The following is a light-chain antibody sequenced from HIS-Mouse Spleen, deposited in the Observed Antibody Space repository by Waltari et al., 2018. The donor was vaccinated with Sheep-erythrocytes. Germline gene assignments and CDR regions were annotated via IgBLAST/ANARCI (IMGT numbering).Light chain of an antibody. CDR3: QSADSSGTVV. Sequence: SYELTQPPSVSVSPGQTARITCSGDALPTQYADWYQQKPGQAPVLVIDKDSERPSGIPERFSGSSSGTTVTLTISGVQAEDEADYYCQSADSSGTVVFGGGTKLTVL. CDR2: KDS. CDR1: ALPTQY. J-gene: IGLJ2*01. V-gene: IGLV3-25*03.